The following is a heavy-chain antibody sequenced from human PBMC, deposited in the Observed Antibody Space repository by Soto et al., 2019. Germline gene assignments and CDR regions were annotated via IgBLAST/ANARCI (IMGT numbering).Heavy chain of an antibody. CDR2: MNANSGNT. J-gene: IGHJ4*02. D-gene: IGHD3-22*01. Sequence: ASVKVSCKASGYTFSSYDINWVRQATGQGLEWMGWMNANSGNTGYAQKFQGRVTMTWDTSMSTAYMELRSLRSDDTAVYYCAKDKIGSSGYYPDYWGQGTLVTVSS. CDR1: GYTFSSYD. V-gene: IGHV1-8*01. CDR3: AKDKIGSSGYYPDY.